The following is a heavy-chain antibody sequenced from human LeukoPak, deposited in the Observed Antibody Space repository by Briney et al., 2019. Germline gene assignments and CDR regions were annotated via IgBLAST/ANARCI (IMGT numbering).Heavy chain of an antibody. V-gene: IGHV1-69*05. J-gene: IGHJ3*02. Sequence: SVKVSCKASGGTFSSYAISWVRQAPGQGLEWMGGIIPIFGTANYAQKFRGRVTITTDESTSTAYMELSSLRSEDTAVYYCARPRGSYYDAFDIWGQGTMVTVSS. CDR2: IIPIFGTA. CDR3: ARPRGSYYDAFDI. CDR1: GGTFSSYA. D-gene: IGHD1-26*01.